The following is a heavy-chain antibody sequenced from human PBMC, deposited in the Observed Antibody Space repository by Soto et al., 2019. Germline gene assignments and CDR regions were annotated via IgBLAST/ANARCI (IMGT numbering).Heavy chain of an antibody. V-gene: IGHV5-10-1*01. J-gene: IGHJ6*02. Sequence: GESLKISCKGTGYSFTSYWISWVRQMPGKGLEWMGRIDPSDSYTNYSPSFQGHVTISADKSISTAYPQWSSLKASDTAMYYCAAYYYDSSGYRPKKYGMDVWGQGTTVTVSS. CDR3: AAYYYDSSGYRPKKYGMDV. CDR1: GYSFTSYW. CDR2: IDPSDSYT. D-gene: IGHD3-22*01.